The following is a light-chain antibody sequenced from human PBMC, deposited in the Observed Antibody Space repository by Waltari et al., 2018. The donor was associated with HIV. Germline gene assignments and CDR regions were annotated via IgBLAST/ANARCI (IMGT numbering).Light chain of an antibody. CDR3: QQYNVWPPNT. V-gene: IGKV3-15*01. Sequence: EIVLTQSPLTLSVSPGARAILSFRASQTIDTNLAWYQQKPGQAPRLLIYAASTRAPGIPPKFSGSVSGTRFTLTISSLQSEDFAVYYCQQYNVWPPNTFGQGTKVEIK. J-gene: IGKJ2*01. CDR2: AAS. CDR1: QTIDTN.